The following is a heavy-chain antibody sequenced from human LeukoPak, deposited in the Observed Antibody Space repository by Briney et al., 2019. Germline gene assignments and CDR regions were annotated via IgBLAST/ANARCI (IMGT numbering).Heavy chain of an antibody. CDR1: GFTFSSYW. D-gene: IGHD2-15*01. CDR3: VRAGSGFDY. CDR2: IDFETDTT. V-gene: IGHV3-74*01. J-gene: IGHJ4*02. Sequence: AGSLRLSCVASGFTFSSYWMHWVRQAPGKGLEWVSRIDFETDTTTYAGSVKGRFTISRDNTKNTLYLQMDSLRDEDAAVYYCVRAGSGFDYWGQRTLVTVTS.